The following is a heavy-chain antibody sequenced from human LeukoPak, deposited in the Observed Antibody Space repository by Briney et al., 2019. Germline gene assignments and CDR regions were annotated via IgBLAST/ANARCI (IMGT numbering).Heavy chain of an antibody. CDR1: GGSISSSSYY. V-gene: IGHV4-39*07. CDR2: IYYSGST. J-gene: IGHJ4*02. CDR3: ARGAMVRGVTKFDY. D-gene: IGHD3-10*01. Sequence: PSETLSLTCTVSGGSISSSSYYWGWIRQPPGKGLEWIGSIYYSGSTYYNPSLRSRVTISVDTSKNQFSLKLSSVTAADTAVYYCARGAMVRGVTKFDYWGQGTLVTVSS.